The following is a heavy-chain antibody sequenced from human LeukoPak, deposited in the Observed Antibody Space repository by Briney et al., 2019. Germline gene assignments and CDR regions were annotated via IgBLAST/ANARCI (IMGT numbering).Heavy chain of an antibody. V-gene: IGHV3-30*03. CDR2: ISYGGSNK. CDR1: GFTFSSYG. J-gene: IGHJ4*02. Sequence: GGTLRLSCAASGFTFSSYGMHWVRQAPGKGLEWVAVISYGGSNKYYADSVKGRFTISRDNSKNTLYLQMNSLRADDTAVYYCATDSSPDFWGQGTLVTVSS. D-gene: IGHD3-22*01. CDR3: ATDSSPDF.